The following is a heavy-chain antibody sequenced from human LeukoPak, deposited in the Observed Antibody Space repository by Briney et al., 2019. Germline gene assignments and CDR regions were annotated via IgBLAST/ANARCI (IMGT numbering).Heavy chain of an antibody. D-gene: IGHD3-22*01. Sequence: PSETLSLTCAVSGGSFSGYYWYWIRQPPGKGLEWIGEINHGESTNYNPSLKSRATLSVDTSKNQFSLKLTSVTAADTAVYYCARGRTYYYDTSGYYPSIYYGMDVWGQGTTVFVSS. J-gene: IGHJ6*02. V-gene: IGHV4-34*01. CDR2: INHGEST. CDR1: GGSFSGYY. CDR3: ARGRTYYYDTSGYYPSIYYGMDV.